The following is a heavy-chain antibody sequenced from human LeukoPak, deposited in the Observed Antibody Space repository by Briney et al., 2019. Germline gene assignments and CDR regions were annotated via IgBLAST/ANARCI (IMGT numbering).Heavy chain of an antibody. D-gene: IGHD1-26*01. CDR3: AREVGVYGYAPDP. CDR2: ISYTGAT. Sequence: SETLSLTCTVSGVSISSPDYYWSWLRQPPGKGLEWIGYISYTGATYYNPTPNSRVILSIDRPNNQFSLELTSVTAADTAFYYCAREVGVYGYAPDPWGQGTLVTVSS. J-gene: IGHJ5*02. V-gene: IGHV4-30-4*01. CDR1: GVSISSPDYY.